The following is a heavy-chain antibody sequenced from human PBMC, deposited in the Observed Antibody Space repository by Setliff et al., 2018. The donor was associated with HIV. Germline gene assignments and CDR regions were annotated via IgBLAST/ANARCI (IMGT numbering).Heavy chain of an antibody. CDR3: ARDPWVRGVIMAPDY. V-gene: IGHV4-59*01. Sequence: SETLSLTCTVSGDSISSYYWSWIRQPPGKGLEWIGYIYYSGSTNYNPSLKSRVTISVGTSKNQLSLKLSSVTAADTAVYYCARDPWVRGVIMAPDYWGQGTLVTVSS. D-gene: IGHD3-10*01. CDR1: GDSISSYY. J-gene: IGHJ4*02. CDR2: IYYSGST.